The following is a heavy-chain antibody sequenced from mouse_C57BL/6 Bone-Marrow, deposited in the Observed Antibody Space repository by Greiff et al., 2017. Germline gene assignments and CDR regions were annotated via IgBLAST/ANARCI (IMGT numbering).Heavy chain of an antibody. CDR2: INTSTGGT. V-gene: IGHV1-42*01. CDR3: ARCYDYDVGWYFDV. J-gene: IGHJ1*03. CDR1: GYSFTGYY. D-gene: IGHD2-4*01. Sequence: EVKLQESGPELVKPGASVKISCKASGYSFTGYYMNWVKQSPEKSLEWIGEINTSTGGTTYNQKFKAKSTLTLDKSSSTAYMQLKSLTSEDSAVYSCARCYDYDVGWYFDVWGTGTTVTVSS.